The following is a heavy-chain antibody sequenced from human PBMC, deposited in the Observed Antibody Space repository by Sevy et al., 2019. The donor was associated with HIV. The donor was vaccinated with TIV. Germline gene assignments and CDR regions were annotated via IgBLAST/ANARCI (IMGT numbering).Heavy chain of an antibody. CDR3: ARGAPNYYYGMDV. V-gene: IGHV4-59*01. Sequence: SGTLSLTCTVSGDSISGYYWNWIRQPPGKGLEWIGYLYYSGRTNYNPSLKSRVTISVDTSKNQFSLKLTSLTAADTAVYYCARGAPNYYYGMDVWGQGTTVTVSS. CDR2: LYYSGRT. CDR1: GDSISGYY. J-gene: IGHJ6*02. D-gene: IGHD3-16*01.